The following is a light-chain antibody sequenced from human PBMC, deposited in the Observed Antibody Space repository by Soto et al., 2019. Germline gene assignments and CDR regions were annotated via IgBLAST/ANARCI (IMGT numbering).Light chain of an antibody. V-gene: IGLV2-23*01. Sequence: QSALTQPASVSGSPGQSITISCSGTSSDVGSYNLVSWYQQHPGKAPKLMLYEGNKRPSGVSNRFSGSKSGNTASLTISGLQAEDEADYYCCSYAGSSTRVVFGGGTKLTVL. CDR2: EGN. CDR1: SSDVGSYNL. CDR3: CSYAGSSTRVV. J-gene: IGLJ2*01.